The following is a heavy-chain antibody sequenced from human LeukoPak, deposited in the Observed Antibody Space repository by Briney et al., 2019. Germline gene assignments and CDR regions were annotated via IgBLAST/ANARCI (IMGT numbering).Heavy chain of an antibody. J-gene: IGHJ4*02. V-gene: IGHV3-33*01. CDR2: IWYDGSDK. Sequence: PGRSLRLSCAASGFTFSNYGMHWVRQAPGKGLEWVAVIWYDGSDKYYADSVKGRFTISRDNSKNTLYLQMNSLRAEDTAVYYCARDWARYCSGGSCYSFDYWGQGTLVTVSS. D-gene: IGHD2-15*01. CDR3: ARDWARYCSGGSCYSFDY. CDR1: GFTFSNYG.